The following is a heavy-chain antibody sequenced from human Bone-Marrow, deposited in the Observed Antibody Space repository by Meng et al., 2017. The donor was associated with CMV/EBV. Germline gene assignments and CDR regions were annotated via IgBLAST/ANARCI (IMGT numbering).Heavy chain of an antibody. CDR2: ISSSGSTI. D-gene: IGHD3-10*01. V-gene: IGHV3-48*04. CDR3: ARGYYGSGSPSFDY. J-gene: IGHJ4*02. CDR1: GFTFSSYS. Sequence: ETLFLTCAASGFTFSSYSMNWVRQAPGKGLEWVSYISSSGSTIYYADSVKGRFTISRDNAKNSLYLQMNSLRAEDTAVYYCARGYYGSGSPSFDYWGQGTLVTVSS.